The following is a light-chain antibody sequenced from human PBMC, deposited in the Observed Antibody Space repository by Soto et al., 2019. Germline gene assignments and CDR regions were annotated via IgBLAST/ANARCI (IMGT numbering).Light chain of an antibody. V-gene: IGLV1-44*01. Sequence: QSVLTQPPSASGTPGQRVTISCSGSSSNIGINTVNWYQQLPGTAPKLLMFGSSNRPSGVPDRFSGSKSGTSASLAITGLQAEDEADYYCQSYVTTLSAYVFGPGTKLTVL. J-gene: IGLJ1*01. CDR1: SSNIGINT. CDR2: GSS. CDR3: QSYVTTLSAYV.